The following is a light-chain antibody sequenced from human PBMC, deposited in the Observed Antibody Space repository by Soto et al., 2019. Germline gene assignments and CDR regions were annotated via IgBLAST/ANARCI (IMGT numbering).Light chain of an antibody. Sequence: QSALTQPASVSGSPGQSITISCTGNISDVGSYNLVSWYQQHPGKAPKLMIYEGSKRPSGVSNRFSGSKSGNTASLTISGLQAEDEADYFCCSYAGSYTGVFGGGTKLTVL. CDR3: CSYAGSYTGV. V-gene: IGLV2-23*01. J-gene: IGLJ3*02. CDR2: EGS. CDR1: ISDVGSYNL.